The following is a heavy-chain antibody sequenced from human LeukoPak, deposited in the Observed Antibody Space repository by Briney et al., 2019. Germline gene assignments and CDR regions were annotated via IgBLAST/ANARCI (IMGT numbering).Heavy chain of an antibody. Sequence: PAGSLRLSCAASGFTFSSYAMHWVRQAPGKGLEYVSAISSNGGSTYYANSVKGRFTISRDNSKNTLYLQMGSLRAEDMAVYYCAKAAVAGPGEDYWGQGTLVTVSS. V-gene: IGHV3-64*01. J-gene: IGHJ4*02. CDR2: ISSNGGST. D-gene: IGHD6-19*01. CDR3: AKAAVAGPGEDY. CDR1: GFTFSSYA.